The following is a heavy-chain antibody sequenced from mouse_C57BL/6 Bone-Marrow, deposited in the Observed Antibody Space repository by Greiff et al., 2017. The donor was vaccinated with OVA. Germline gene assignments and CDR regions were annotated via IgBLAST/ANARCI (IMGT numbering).Heavy chain of an antibody. CDR2: IYPRSGNT. Sequence: VQRVESGAELARPGASVKLSCKASGYTFTRYGISWVKQRTGQGLEWIGEIYPRSGNTYYNEKFKGKATLTADKSSSTAYMELRSLTSEDSAVYFCARGGFAMDYWGQGTSVTVSS. J-gene: IGHJ4*01. CDR1: GYTFTRYG. V-gene: IGHV1-81*01. CDR3: ARGGFAMDY.